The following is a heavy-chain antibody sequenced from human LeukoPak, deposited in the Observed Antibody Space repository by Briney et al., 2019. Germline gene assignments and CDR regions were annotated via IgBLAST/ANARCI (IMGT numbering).Heavy chain of an antibody. CDR2: INTHNGNT. Sequence: ASVKVSCKASGYNFDKFGIAWVRQAPGQGLEWMGWINTHNGNTKYAQQYQGRVTMTTDTSTSTVYMELRSLRSDDTGVFFCARDTPQHLTRYAYWGQGTQVPVSS. CDR3: ARDTPQHLTRYAY. J-gene: IGHJ4*02. CDR1: GYNFDKFG. V-gene: IGHV1-18*01. D-gene: IGHD6-13*01.